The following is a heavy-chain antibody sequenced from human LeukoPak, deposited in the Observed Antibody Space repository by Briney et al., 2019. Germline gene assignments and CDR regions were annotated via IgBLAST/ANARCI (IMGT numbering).Heavy chain of an antibody. CDR1: GFTVSSNY. Sequence: AGGSLRLSCAASGFTVSSNYMSWVRQAPGKGLEWVSVIYSGGSTYYADSVKGRFTISRDNSKNTLYLQMNSLRAEDTAVYYCASVTGDFYYYYYMDVWGKGTTVTVSS. V-gene: IGHV3-66*02. J-gene: IGHJ6*03. D-gene: IGHD7-27*01. CDR2: IYSGGST. CDR3: ASVTGDFYYYYYMDV.